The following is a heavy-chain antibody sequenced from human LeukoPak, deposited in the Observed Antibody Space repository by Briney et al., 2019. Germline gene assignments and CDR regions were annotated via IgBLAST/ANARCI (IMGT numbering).Heavy chain of an antibody. CDR3: ARETPYYYDSSSSYWGYYYMDV. D-gene: IGHD3-22*01. Sequence: GGSLRLSCAASGFTFSSYEMNWVRQAPGKGLEWVSYISSSGSTIYYADSVKGRFTISRDNAKNSLYLQMNSLRAEDTAVYYCARETPYYYDSSSSYWGYYYMDVWGKGTTVTISS. CDR1: GFTFSSYE. CDR2: ISSSGSTI. V-gene: IGHV3-48*03. J-gene: IGHJ6*03.